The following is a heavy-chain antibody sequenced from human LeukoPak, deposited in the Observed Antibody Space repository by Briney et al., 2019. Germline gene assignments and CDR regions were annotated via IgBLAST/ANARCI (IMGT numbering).Heavy chain of an antibody. Sequence: GGSLRLSCAASGFTFSSYWMSWVRQAPGKGLEWVANIKQDGSEEYYVDSVKGRFTISRDNAKNSLYLQMNSLRAEDTAVYYCARGEYYGSGSGVGAFDIWGQGTMVTVSS. V-gene: IGHV3-7*01. CDR2: IKQDGSEE. D-gene: IGHD3-10*01. CDR3: ARGEYYGSGSGVGAFDI. CDR1: GFTFSSYW. J-gene: IGHJ3*02.